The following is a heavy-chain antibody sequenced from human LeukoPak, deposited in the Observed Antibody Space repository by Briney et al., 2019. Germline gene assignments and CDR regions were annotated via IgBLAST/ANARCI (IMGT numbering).Heavy chain of an antibody. CDR3: ARQGSGGRAFDI. CDR1: GGSISSYS. J-gene: IGHJ3*02. D-gene: IGHD4-23*01. Sequence: PSETLSLTCIVSGGSISSYSWSWIRQPPGEGLEWIGYISSSGSTTSNPSLKSRATISVDTSKSQFSLKMTSVTAADTAVYYCARQGSGGRAFDIWGQGTMVTVSS. CDR2: ISSSGST. V-gene: IGHV4-59*08.